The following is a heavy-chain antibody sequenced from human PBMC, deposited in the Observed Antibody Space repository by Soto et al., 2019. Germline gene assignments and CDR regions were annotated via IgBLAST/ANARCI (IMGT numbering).Heavy chain of an antibody. J-gene: IGHJ4*02. CDR2: IYPSGST. CDR3: VRGRSYSVYDF. Sequence: LSLTCTVSGGSISGHSWIWIRQPAGRGLEWIGHIYPSGSTSYNPSLRSRVTMSLDTSKNQIFLNLTSVTAADTAVFYCVRGRSYSVYDFWGPGTLVTVSS. CDR1: GGSISGHS. D-gene: IGHD5-12*01. V-gene: IGHV4-4*07.